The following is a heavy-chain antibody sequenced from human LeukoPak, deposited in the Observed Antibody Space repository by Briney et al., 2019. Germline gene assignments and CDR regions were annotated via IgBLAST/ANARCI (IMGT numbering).Heavy chain of an antibody. Sequence: SETLSLTCTVSGYSVSSGYYWGWIRQPPGKGLEWIGSIYHSGSTYYNPSLKSRVTISVDTSKNQFSLKLSSVTAADSAVYYCARPREQWLGNDAFDIWGQGTMVTVSS. J-gene: IGHJ3*02. CDR1: GYSVSSGYY. V-gene: IGHV4-38-2*02. D-gene: IGHD6-19*01. CDR3: ARPREQWLGNDAFDI. CDR2: IYHSGST.